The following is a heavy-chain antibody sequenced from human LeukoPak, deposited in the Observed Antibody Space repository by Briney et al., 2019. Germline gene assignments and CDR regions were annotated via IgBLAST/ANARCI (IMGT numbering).Heavy chain of an antibody. Sequence: SETLSLTCTVSGGSISSGGYYWSWIRQHPGKGLEWIGYIHYSGSTYYNPSLKSRVTISVDTSKNQFSLKLSSVTAADTAVYYCARVENVIYYDSRAGAFDIWGQGTMVTVSS. CDR2: IHYSGST. CDR3: ARVENVIYYDSRAGAFDI. CDR1: GGSISSGGYY. V-gene: IGHV4-31*03. J-gene: IGHJ3*02. D-gene: IGHD3-22*01.